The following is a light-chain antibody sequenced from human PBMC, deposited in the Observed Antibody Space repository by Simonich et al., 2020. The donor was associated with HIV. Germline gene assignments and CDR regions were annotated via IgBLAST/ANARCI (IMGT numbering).Light chain of an antibody. CDR3: SSYTGSSTLVV. CDR2: DVS. Sequence: QSALTQPASVSGSPGQSITISCTGTSSDVGGFKFVSWYQQHPGKAPKLMIYDVSTRPSGVSYRFSGSKSGNTASLTISGLQPEDEADYYCSSYTGSSTLVVFGGGTKLTVL. CDR1: SSDVGGFKF. V-gene: IGLV2-14*03. J-gene: IGLJ2*01.